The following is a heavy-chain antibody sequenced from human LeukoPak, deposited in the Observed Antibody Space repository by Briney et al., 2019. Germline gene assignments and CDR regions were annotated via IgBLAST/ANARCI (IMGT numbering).Heavy chain of an antibody. CDR1: GYTFTNYA. D-gene: IGHD5-24*01. J-gene: IGHJ3*02. V-gene: IGHV1-18*04. CDR3: ASTERDGYNQRAFDI. CDR2: ISTYNGNT. Sequence: ASVKASCKASGYTFTNYAISWVRQAPGLGLEWMGWISTYNGNTNYAQKLQGRVTMTTDTSTGTAYMELRSLRSDDTAVYYCASTERDGYNQRAFDIWGQGTMVTVSS.